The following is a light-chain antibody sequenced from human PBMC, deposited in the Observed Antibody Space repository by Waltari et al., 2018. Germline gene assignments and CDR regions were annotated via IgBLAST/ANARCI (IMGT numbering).Light chain of an antibody. Sequence: EIVLTQSPGTLSLSPWERATLSCRASESISSNYFAWYQQKPGQGPRLLLYAASNRATGIPDRFSGSGSGTDFTLTISRLESEDFAVYYCQQYDRSPWTFGQGTKVAIE. V-gene: IGKV3-20*01. CDR1: ESISSNY. CDR2: AAS. CDR3: QQYDRSPWT. J-gene: IGKJ1*01.